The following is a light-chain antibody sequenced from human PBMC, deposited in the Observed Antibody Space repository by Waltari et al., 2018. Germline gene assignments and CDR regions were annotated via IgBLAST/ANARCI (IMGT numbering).Light chain of an antibody. V-gene: IGKV4-1*01. CDR3: QQYYSSPFT. Sequence: DIVMTQSPASLAVSLGDRATISWKSTQSVFYTSNNKNYLAWFQQKPGQPPKLLFYWASTRESGVPDRFSGSGSGADFTLTISSLQAEDVALYFCQQYYSSPFTFGPGTKVDIK. CDR1: QSVFYTSNNKNY. CDR2: WAS. J-gene: IGKJ3*01.